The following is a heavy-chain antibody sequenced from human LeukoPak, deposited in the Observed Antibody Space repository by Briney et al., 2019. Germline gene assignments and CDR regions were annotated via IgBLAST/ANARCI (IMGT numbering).Heavy chain of an antibody. CDR1: GFTFSSYW. CDR2: INSDGSSR. D-gene: IGHD3-10*01. Sequence: QPGGSLRLSCAASGFTFSSYWMHWVRQVPGKGLVWVSRINSDGSSRSYVDSVMGRFTISRDNAKNTLYLQLDSLRAEDTAVYYCARVMVRGLPRGTFNYWGQGTLVTVSS. V-gene: IGHV3-74*01. CDR3: ARVMVRGLPRGTFNY. J-gene: IGHJ4*02.